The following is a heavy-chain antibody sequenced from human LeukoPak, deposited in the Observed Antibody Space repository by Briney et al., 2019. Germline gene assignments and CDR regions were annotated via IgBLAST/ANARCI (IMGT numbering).Heavy chain of an antibody. Sequence: PGGSLRLSCAASGFTFSSYGMHWVRQAPGKGLEWVAFIRYDGSNKYYADSVKGRFTISRDNSKNTLYLQMNSLRAEDTAVYYCAKERTYYDSSGYDDPVDYWGQGTLVTVSS. D-gene: IGHD3-22*01. CDR1: GFTFSSYG. J-gene: IGHJ4*02. CDR3: AKERTYYDSSGYDDPVDY. V-gene: IGHV3-30*02. CDR2: IRYDGSNK.